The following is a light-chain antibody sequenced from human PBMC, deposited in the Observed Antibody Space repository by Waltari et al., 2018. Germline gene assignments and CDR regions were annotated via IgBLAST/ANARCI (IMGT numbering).Light chain of an antibody. J-gene: IGKJ4*01. CDR3: QQYYITPLT. CDR2: AAS. V-gene: IGKV1-27*01. Sequence: DIQMTQSPSSLSASVGDRVSIPCRARQDIGNYLAWYQQKPGKVPKLLIYAASILQSGVPSRFSGSGSGTDFTLTISSLQAEDVAVYYCQQYYITPLTFGGGTKVEIK. CDR1: QDIGNY.